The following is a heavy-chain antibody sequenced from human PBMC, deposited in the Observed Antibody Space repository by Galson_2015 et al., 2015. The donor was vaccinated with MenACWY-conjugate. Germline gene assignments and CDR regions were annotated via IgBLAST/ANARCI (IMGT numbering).Heavy chain of an antibody. CDR1: GYTFSSYV. Sequence: SVKVSCKASGYTFSSYVLHWVRQAPGERLEWMGWINTGNGRTTYSQKFLDRVTFTRDTSASTAYMGLSSLKSEDTAVYYCAREYKGTEQWLFDFDYWGQGTLVTVSS. CDR2: INTGNGRT. J-gene: IGHJ4*02. CDR3: AREYKGTEQWLFDFDY. D-gene: IGHD6-19*01. V-gene: IGHV1-3*04.